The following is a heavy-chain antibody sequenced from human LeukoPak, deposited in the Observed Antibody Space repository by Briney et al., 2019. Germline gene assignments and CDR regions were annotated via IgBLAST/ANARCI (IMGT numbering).Heavy chain of an antibody. V-gene: IGHV4-59*01. CDR3: ARGGIVGATILNY. J-gene: IGHJ4*02. D-gene: IGHD1-26*01. CDR1: GGSISSYY. Sequence: PSETLSLTCTISGGSISSYYWSWIRQPPGKGLEWIGYIYYSGSTNYNPSLKSRVTISVDTSKNQFSLKLSSVTAADTAVYYCARGGIVGATILNYWGQGTLVTVSS. CDR2: IYYSGST.